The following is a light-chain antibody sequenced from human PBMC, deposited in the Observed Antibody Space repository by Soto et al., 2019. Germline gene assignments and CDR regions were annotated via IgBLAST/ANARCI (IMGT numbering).Light chain of an antibody. CDR1: SSDVGSFDL. J-gene: IGLJ2*01. V-gene: IGLV2-23*01. Sequence: QSALTQPASVSGSPGQSITISCTGTSSDVGSFDLVSWYQHPPGKAPKLIIFEGSERPSGVSDRFSGSKSRNTASLTISGLQAEDEADYYCCSYPGISAVVFGGGTKLTVL. CDR2: EGS. CDR3: CSYPGISAVV.